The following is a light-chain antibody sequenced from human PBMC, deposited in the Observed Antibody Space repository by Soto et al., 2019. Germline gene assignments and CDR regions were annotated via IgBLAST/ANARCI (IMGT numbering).Light chain of an antibody. Sequence: DIQMTQSPSSLSASVGDRVTLTCRASQSISSYLNWYQQKPGKAPKLLIYAASSLQSGVPSRFSGSGSGTDFTLTISSLQPEDFATYYCQQSYSTLWTFGQGTKVDI. CDR3: QQSYSTLWT. J-gene: IGKJ1*01. CDR2: AAS. V-gene: IGKV1-39*01. CDR1: QSISSY.